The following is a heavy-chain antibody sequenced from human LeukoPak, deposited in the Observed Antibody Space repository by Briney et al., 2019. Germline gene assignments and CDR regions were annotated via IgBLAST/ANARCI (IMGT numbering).Heavy chain of an antibody. J-gene: IGHJ4*02. CDR2: IRYDGSNK. CDR3: AKEKGSTSSAVYY. V-gene: IGHV3-30*02. CDR1: GFTFSSYG. D-gene: IGHD2-2*01. Sequence: PGGSLGLSCAASGFTFSSYGMHWVRQAPGKGLEWVAFIRYDGSNKYYADSVKGRFTISRDNSKNTLYLQMNSLRAEDTAVYYCAKEKGSTSSAVYYWGQGTRVTVSS.